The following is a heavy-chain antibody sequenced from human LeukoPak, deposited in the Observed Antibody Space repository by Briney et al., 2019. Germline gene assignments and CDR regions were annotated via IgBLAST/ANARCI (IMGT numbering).Heavy chain of an antibody. CDR2: FSGSRSYI. Sequence: GGSLRLSCVGTGFTFRTYRMNWVPPAPGEGLEWGSSFSGSRSYIYYGDSGKGRITLSRDNIKNPLYLQMNRLRVEDTGVYFLSRDKVFYFYYWGQGNLVTASS. CDR1: GFTFRTYR. J-gene: IGHJ4*02. CDR3: SRDKVFYFYY. V-gene: IGHV3-21*04.